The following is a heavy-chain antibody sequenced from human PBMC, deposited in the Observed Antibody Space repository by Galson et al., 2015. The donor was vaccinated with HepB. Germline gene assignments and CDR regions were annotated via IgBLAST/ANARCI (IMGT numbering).Heavy chain of an antibody. CDR3: AREGVGATAEAFDI. CDR2: IYSGGST. CDR1: GFTVSSNY. Sequence: SLRLSCAASGFTVSSNYMSWVRQAPGKGLEWVSVIYSGGSTYYTDSVKGRFTISRDNSKNTLYLQMNSLRAEDTAVYYCAREGVGATAEAFDIWGQGTMVTVSS. D-gene: IGHD1-26*01. J-gene: IGHJ3*02. V-gene: IGHV3-53*01.